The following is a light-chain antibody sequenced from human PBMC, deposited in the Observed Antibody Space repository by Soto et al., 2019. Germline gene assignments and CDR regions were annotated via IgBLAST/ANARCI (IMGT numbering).Light chain of an antibody. CDR1: QSISSN. V-gene: IGKV3-15*01. J-gene: IGKJ4*01. Sequence: EIVMTQSPATLSVSPGEGATLSCRASQSISSNLAWYQRKPGQAPRLLIYGASTRATGFPARFSGSGSGTEFTLTISSRQSEDFAVYYCQQYNDWPLTFGGGTKVEIK. CDR3: QQYNDWPLT. CDR2: GAS.